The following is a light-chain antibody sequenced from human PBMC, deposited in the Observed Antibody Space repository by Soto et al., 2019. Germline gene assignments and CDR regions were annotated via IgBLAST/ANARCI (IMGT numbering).Light chain of an antibody. CDR1: QSISSY. Sequence: IQMTQSPSSVSASVGDRVTITCRASQSISSYLNWYQQKPGKAPKLLIYAASSLQSGVPSRFSGSGSGTDFTLTISSLQPEDFATYYCQQSYSTPQTFGQGTKVDI. CDR3: QQSYSTPQT. CDR2: AAS. V-gene: IGKV1-39*01. J-gene: IGKJ1*01.